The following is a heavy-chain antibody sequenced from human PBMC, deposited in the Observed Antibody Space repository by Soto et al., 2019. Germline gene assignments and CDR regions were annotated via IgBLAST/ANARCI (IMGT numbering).Heavy chain of an antibody. CDR3: ARGGLKSYWIDP. Sequence: EVHLVESGGGLVQPGGSLRLSCAVSGFTFSTYWMHWVRQDPEKGLVWVSRINGDATTTSYADSVKGRFTISRDNAKNTLFLQMNSLIADEDTAVYYCARGGLKSYWIDPWGQGTLVTLSS. CDR2: INGDATTT. J-gene: IGHJ5*02. V-gene: IGHV3-74*01. D-gene: IGHD3-10*01. CDR1: GFTFSTYW.